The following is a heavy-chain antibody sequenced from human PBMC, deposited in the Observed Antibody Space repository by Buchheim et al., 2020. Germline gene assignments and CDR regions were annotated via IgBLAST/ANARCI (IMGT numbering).Heavy chain of an antibody. CDR1: GGSISSYY. J-gene: IGHJ6*02. V-gene: IGHV4-4*07. Sequence: QVQLQESGPGLVKPSETLSLTCTVSGGSISSYYWSWIRQPAGKGLEWIGRIYTSGSTNYNPSLKSRVTISVDTSKNQFSLKRRSVTAADTAVDYCAGALRGGDLGSYYYYYYYGMDVWGQGTT. CDR2: IYTSGST. CDR3: AGALRGGDLGSYYYYYYYGMDV. D-gene: IGHD1-26*01.